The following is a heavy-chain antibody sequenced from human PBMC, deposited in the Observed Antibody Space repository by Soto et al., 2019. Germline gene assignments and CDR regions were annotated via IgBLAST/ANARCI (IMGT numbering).Heavy chain of an antibody. CDR1: GGTFSSYA. CDR3: ARLGAYYQSLDP. CDR2: IIPIFGTA. V-gene: IGHV1-69*13. D-gene: IGHD2-21*01. J-gene: IGHJ5*02. Sequence: SVKVSCKASGGTFSSYAISWVRQAPGQGLEWMGGIIPIFGTANYAQKFQGRVTITADESTSTAYMELSSLRSEDTAVYYCARLGAYYQSLDPCGPGILVTGSS.